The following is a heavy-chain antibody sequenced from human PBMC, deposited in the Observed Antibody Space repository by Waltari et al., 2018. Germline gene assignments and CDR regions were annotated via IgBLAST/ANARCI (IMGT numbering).Heavy chain of an antibody. Sequence: QVQLQESGPGLVKPSETLSLTCTVSGGSISSYYWSWIRQPPGKGLEWIGYIYYIGSTNYNPSLKSRVTISVDTSKNQFSLKLSSVTAADTAVYYCASFGSSGFQPPKYYFDYWGQGTLVTVSS. V-gene: IGHV4-59*01. J-gene: IGHJ4*02. CDR1: GGSISSYY. CDR2: IYYIGST. D-gene: IGHD6-19*01. CDR3: ASFGSSGFQPPKYYFDY.